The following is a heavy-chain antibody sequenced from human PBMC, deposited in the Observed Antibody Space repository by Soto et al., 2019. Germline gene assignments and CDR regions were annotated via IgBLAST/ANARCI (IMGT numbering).Heavy chain of an antibody. CDR1: GFTFSSYS. CDR3: ARDSSGAARPSVLYFDY. CDR2: ISSSSSYI. V-gene: IGHV3-21*01. D-gene: IGHD6-6*01. J-gene: IGHJ4*02. Sequence: EVQLVESGGGLVKPGGSLRLSCAASGFTFSSYSMNWVRQAPGKGLEWVSSISSSSSYIYYADSVKGRFTISRDNAKNSLYLQMNSLRAEDTAVYYCARDSSGAARPSVLYFDYWGQGTLVTVSS.